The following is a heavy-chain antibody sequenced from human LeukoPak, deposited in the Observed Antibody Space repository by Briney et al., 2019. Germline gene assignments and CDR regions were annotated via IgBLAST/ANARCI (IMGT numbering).Heavy chain of an antibody. CDR1: GFSFDAYT. J-gene: IGHJ4*02. CDR3: AREGGGSYYGFDY. D-gene: IGHD1-26*01. V-gene: IGHV3-53*01. CDR2: IYSGGST. Sequence: GGSLRLSCAASGFSFDAYTMHWVRQAPGKGLEWVSVIYSGGSTYYADSVKGRFTIPRDNSKNTLYLQMNSLRAEDTAVYYCAREGGGSYYGFDYWGQGTLVTVSS.